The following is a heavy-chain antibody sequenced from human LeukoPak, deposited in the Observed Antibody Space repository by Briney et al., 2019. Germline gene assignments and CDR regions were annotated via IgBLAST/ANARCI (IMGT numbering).Heavy chain of an antibody. Sequence: PSETLSLTCTVSGGSISNGDYYWSWIRQPPGKGLEWIGYIYYSGSTYYNPSLKSRVTISVDTSKNQFSLKLSSVTAADTAVYYCARGRISYQRAPYYFDYWGQGTLVTVSS. CDR1: GGSISNGDYY. CDR2: IYYSGST. CDR3: ARGRISYQRAPYYFDY. J-gene: IGHJ4*02. V-gene: IGHV4-30-4*08. D-gene: IGHD2-2*01.